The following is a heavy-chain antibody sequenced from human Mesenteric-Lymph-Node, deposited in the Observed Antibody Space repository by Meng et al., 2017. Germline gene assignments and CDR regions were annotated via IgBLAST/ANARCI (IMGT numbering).Heavy chain of an antibody. CDR1: GDTFTTYV. V-gene: IGHV1-8*01. Sequence: ARVVLGGGEVKKAGASVKVSCKASGDTFTTYVINWVRQAPGQGLEWMGWMNPRSANTGYAQKFQGRVTMTSDTSITTGYMELSNLRSEDTAVYYCARGWYSSYYFDYWGQGTLVTVFS. J-gene: IGHJ4*02. CDR2: MNPRSANT. CDR3: ARGWYSSYYFDY. D-gene: IGHD4-11*01.